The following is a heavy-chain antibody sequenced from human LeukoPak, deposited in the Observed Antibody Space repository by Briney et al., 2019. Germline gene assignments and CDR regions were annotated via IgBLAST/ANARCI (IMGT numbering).Heavy chain of an antibody. CDR1: GYIFSTYA. CDR3: ARAEWLQFGHFDY. D-gene: IGHD5-24*01. V-gene: IGHV1-3*01. CDR2: INAGNGNT. Sequence: ASVKVSCKASGYIFSTYALHWVRQAPGQRLEWMGWINAGNGNTKYSQKFQGRVTITRDTSASTAYMELSSLRSEDTAVYYCARAEWLQFGHFDYWGQGTLVTVPS. J-gene: IGHJ4*02.